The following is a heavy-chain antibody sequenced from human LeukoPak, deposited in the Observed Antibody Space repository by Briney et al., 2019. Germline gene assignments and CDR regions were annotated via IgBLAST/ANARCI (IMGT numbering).Heavy chain of an antibody. V-gene: IGHV4-4*07. Sequence: SETLSLTCIISGGSVSSYYWSWVRQPAGKGLEWIGRIYASGTTNYNPSLKSRVTMSLDTSKNEFSLKLDSVTAADTAVYYCARGRGYVNFDYWGRGTLVTVSS. CDR2: IYASGTT. D-gene: IGHD5-12*01. CDR1: GGSVSSYY. J-gene: IGHJ4*02. CDR3: ARGRGYVNFDY.